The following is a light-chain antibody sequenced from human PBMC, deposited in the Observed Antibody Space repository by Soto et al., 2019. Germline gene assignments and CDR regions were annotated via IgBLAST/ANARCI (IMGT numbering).Light chain of an antibody. J-gene: IGKJ2*01. V-gene: IGKV3-20*01. Sequence: EIVLTQSPGTLSLSPGERATLSCRASQSVSSSYLAWYQQKPGQAPRLLIYGASSRATGIPDRFSGSGSGPDFPLTISRLAPEEFAVYYCQQYGSSPSTFGQGTKLEIK. CDR1: QSVSSSY. CDR3: QQYGSSPST. CDR2: GAS.